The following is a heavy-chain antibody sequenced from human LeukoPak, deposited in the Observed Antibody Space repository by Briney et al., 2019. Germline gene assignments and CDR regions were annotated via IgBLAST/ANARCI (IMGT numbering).Heavy chain of an antibody. Sequence: ASVKVSCKASGYTFTGYYMHWVRQAPGQGLEWMGWINPNSGGTNYAQKFQGRFTMTRDTSISTAYMELSRLRSDDTAVYYCARVYGYSGSYLGYWGQGTLVTVSS. D-gene: IGHD1-26*01. CDR3: ARVYGYSGSYLGY. CDR1: GYTFTGYY. J-gene: IGHJ4*02. CDR2: INPNSGGT. V-gene: IGHV1-2*02.